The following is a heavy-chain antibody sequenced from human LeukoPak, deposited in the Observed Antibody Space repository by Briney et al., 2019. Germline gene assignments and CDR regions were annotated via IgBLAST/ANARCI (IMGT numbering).Heavy chain of an antibody. V-gene: IGHV4-34*01. CDR1: GGSFSGYH. J-gene: IGHJ5*02. D-gene: IGHD2-15*01. CDR2: INHSGST. Sequence: SETLSLTCAVYGGSFSGYHWSWIRQPPGKGLEWIGEINHSGSTNYNPSLKSRVTISVDTSKNQFSLKLSSVTAADTAVYYCARGFRRYCSGGSCYFNWFDPWGRGTLVTVSS. CDR3: ARGFRRYCSGGSCYFNWFDP.